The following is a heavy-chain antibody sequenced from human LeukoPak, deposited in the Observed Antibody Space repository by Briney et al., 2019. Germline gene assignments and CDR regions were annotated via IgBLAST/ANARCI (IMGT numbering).Heavy chain of an antibody. CDR3: ARSNSFYYDS. V-gene: IGHV4-61*08. CDR1: GVSVSSSGSY. CDR2: IYYSGST. Sequence: SETLSLTCTVSGVSVSSSGSYWSWIRQPPGKGLEWFAYIYYSGSTTYNPSLKSRVIISVDTSKNQFSLRLSSVTAADTAVYYCARSNSFYYDSWGQGTLVTVSS. J-gene: IGHJ5*02. D-gene: IGHD3-16*01.